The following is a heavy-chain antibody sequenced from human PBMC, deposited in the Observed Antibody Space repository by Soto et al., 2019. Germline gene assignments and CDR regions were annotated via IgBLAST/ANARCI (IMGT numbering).Heavy chain of an antibody. J-gene: IGHJ5*02. CDR3: AKKGIIVATIKLNWFEP. V-gene: IGHV3-23*01. CDR1: VCTFSSYA. Sequence: VGSLRLSCASSVCTFSSYAMSCVRHSPGKWLEWVSAISGSGGSTYYADSVKGRFTISRDNSKNTLYLQMNSLRAEDTAVYYCAKKGIIVATIKLNWFEPLGQGTLVNVSS. CDR2: ISGSGGST. D-gene: IGHD5-12*01.